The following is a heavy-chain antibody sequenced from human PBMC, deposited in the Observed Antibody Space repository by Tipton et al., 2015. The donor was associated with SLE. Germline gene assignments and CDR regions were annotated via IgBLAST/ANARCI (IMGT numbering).Heavy chain of an antibody. CDR2: IYVSGGT. D-gene: IGHD2-2*01. Sequence: TLSLTCSVSGGSISSYFWSWIRQPAGKGLEWIGRIYVSGGTSYNPSLQSRSSISIDTSKSQFSLRLSSVTAADTAVYYCARDRAICDSTSCFRSYFDSWGQGTLVTVSS. CDR3: ARDRAICDSTSCFRSYFDS. J-gene: IGHJ4*02. CDR1: GGSISSYF. V-gene: IGHV4-4*07.